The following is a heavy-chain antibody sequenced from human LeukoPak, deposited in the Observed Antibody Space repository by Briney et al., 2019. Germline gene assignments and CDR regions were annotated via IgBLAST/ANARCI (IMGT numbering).Heavy chain of an antibody. CDR2: ISSSGSTI. D-gene: IGHD1-26*01. J-gene: IGHJ5*02. CDR1: GFTFSDYY. CDR3: ARENEWELRNWFDP. V-gene: IGHV3-11*04. Sequence: GGSLRLSCAASGFTFSDYYMSWIRQAPGKGLEWVSYISSSGSTIYYADSVKGRFTISRDNAKNSLYLQMNSLRAEDTAVYYCARENEWELRNWFDPWGQGTLVTVSS.